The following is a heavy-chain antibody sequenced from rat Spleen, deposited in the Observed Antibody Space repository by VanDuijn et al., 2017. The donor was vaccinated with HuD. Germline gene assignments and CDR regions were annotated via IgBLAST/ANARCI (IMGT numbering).Heavy chain of an antibody. CDR3: ARAMYTTDYYYAKGYYVMDA. Sequence: EVQLVESGGGLVQPGRSLKLSCAASGFTFSDYNMAWVRQAPKKGLEWVAAIIYDGTATYYRDPVKGRFTISRDNAKSTLYLQMDSLRSEETATYYCARAMYTTDYYYAKGYYVMDAWGQGASVTVSS. J-gene: IGHJ4*01. D-gene: IGHD1-6*01. CDR2: IIYDGTAT. CDR1: GFTFSDYN. V-gene: IGHV5-7*01.